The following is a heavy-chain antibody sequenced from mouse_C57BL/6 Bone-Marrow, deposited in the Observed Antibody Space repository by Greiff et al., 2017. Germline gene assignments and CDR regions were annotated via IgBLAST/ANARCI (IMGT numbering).Heavy chain of an antibody. CDR2: IDPSDSYN. CDR3: ARQGGIY. CDR1: GYTFTSYW. V-gene: IGHV1-50*01. D-gene: IGHD1-1*02. Sequence: VQLQQPGAELVKPGASVKLSCKASGYTFTSYWMQWVKQRPGQGLEWIGEIDPSDSYNNYNQKFKGKATLTVDTSASTAYMQLSSLTSEDSAVYYCARQGGIYWGQGTTLTVSS. J-gene: IGHJ2*01.